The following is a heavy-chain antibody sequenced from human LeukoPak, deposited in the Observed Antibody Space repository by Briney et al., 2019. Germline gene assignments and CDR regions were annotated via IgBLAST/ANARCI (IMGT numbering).Heavy chain of an antibody. CDR1: GFTFSSYA. Sequence: GGSLRLSCAASGFTFSSYAMHWVRQAPGKGLEWVAVISYDGSNKYYADSVKGRFTISRDNSKNTLYLQMNSLRAEDTAVYYCARDYRGYYFDYRGQGTLVTVSS. CDR2: ISYDGSNK. CDR3: ARDYRGYYFDY. D-gene: IGHD3-10*01. V-gene: IGHV3-30*04. J-gene: IGHJ4*02.